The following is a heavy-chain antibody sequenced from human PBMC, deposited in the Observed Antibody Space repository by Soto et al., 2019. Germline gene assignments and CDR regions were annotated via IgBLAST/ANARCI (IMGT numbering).Heavy chain of an antibody. J-gene: IGHJ4*02. D-gene: IGHD6-19*01. CDR1: GFTFSSYE. Sequence: EVQLVESGGGLVQPGGSLRLSCGASGFTFSSYEMNWDRQAPGKGLEWVSYISSSDNTIYYADSVKGRFTISRDNAKNSLYLQMNSLRAEDSAVYYCARSGEVAGNDYWGKGTLVTVSS. CDR2: ISSSDNTI. V-gene: IGHV3-48*03. CDR3: ARSGEVAGNDY.